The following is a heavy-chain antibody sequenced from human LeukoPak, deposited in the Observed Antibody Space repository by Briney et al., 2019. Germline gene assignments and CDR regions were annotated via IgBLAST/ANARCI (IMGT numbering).Heavy chain of an antibody. CDR1: GFTFSSYG. V-gene: IGHV3-30*02. CDR3: ANIRQYCSSTSCYTEY. CDR2: IRYDGSNK. D-gene: IGHD2-2*02. J-gene: IGHJ4*02. Sequence: GGSLRLPCAASGFTFSSYGMHWVRQAPGKGLEWVAFIRYDGSNKYYADSVKGRFTISRDNSKNTLYLQMNSLRAEDTAVYYCANIRQYCSSTSCYTEYWGQGTLVTVSS.